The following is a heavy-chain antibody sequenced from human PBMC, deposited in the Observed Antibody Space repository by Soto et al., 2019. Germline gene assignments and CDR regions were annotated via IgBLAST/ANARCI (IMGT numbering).Heavy chain of an antibody. Sequence: ESGPTLVNPTETLTLTCAGSGFSLSNAGMGVSWSRQPPGRALEWLAHIFSSDEESCRTSLETRLTGSKVTSKSQVVLPITHHDPLDRPTSSCAGAVDRDLSDIWFEPWGQGTHVTVS. CDR3: AGAVDRDLSDIWFEP. J-gene: IGHJ5*02. V-gene: IGHV2-26*01. CDR1: GFSLSNAGMG. D-gene: IGHD3-22*01. CDR2: IFSSDEE.